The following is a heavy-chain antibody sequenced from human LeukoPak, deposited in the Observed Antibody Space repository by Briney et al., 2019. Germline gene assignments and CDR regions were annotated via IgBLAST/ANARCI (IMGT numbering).Heavy chain of an antibody. Sequence: GGSLRLSCAASGFTFNNYAASWVRQAPGKGLEWVSAFVGGDTTYYADSVKGRFTISRDNSRNTLYLQMNTLRAEDTAVYYCAKQARYSNFWSGYLYYFDYWGQGTLVTVSS. D-gene: IGHD3-3*01. CDR2: FVGGDTT. V-gene: IGHV3-23*01. CDR3: AKQARYSNFWSGYLYYFDY. J-gene: IGHJ4*02. CDR1: GFTFNNYA.